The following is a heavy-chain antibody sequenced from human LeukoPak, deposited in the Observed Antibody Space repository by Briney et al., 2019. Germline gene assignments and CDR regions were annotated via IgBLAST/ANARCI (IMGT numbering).Heavy chain of an antibody. J-gene: IGHJ5*02. CDR2: IKSKTDGGTT. Sequence: GGSLRLSCAGSGFTFRNPWMSWVRQAPGKGLEWVGRIKSKTDGGTTDYAAPVKGRFTISRDDSKNTLYLQMNSLKTEDTAVYYCTPDYDFWSGPPGFDPWGQGTLVTVSS. CDR3: TPDYDFWSGPPGFDP. V-gene: IGHV3-15*01. CDR1: GFTFRNPW. D-gene: IGHD3-3*01.